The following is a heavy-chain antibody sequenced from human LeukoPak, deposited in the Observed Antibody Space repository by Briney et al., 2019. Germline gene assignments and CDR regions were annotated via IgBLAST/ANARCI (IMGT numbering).Heavy chain of an antibody. CDR3: AVPTIYGVGAFDV. CDR1: GITFEDYG. CDR2: ISGKGDKT. Sequence: PEGSLRLSCVASGITFEDYGIHWVRQAPGKGLEWVSLISGKGDKTYYVDSVKGRFTVSRDNSRNTLYLQMDSLRDEDTAFYYCAVPTIYGVGAFDVWGQGTMLMVSS. J-gene: IGHJ3*01. V-gene: IGHV3-43*02. D-gene: IGHD2/OR15-2a*01.